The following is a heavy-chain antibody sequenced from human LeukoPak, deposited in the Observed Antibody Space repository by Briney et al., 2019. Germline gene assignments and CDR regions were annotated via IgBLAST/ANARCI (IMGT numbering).Heavy chain of an antibody. CDR3: ARDLVTVTKGFDI. J-gene: IGHJ3*02. CDR2: ISYIGST. Sequence: SETLSLTCAVSADSFSSHYWTWIRQPPGKGLEWIGYISYIGSTNYNPSLKSRVTISIDTSKNQFSLKLSSVTAADTAVYYCARDLVTVTKGFDIWGQGTMVIVSS. V-gene: IGHV4-59*11. D-gene: IGHD4-17*01. CDR1: ADSFSSHY.